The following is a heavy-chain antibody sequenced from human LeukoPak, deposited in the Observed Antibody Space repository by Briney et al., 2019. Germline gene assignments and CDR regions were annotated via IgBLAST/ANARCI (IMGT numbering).Heavy chain of an antibody. Sequence: SETLSLTCTVSGGSISSNSYYWGWIRQPPGKGLEWIGSIYYSGSTYYNPSLKSRVTISVDTSKNQFSLKLSSVTAADTAVYYCARDYFTLGGFDYWGQGTLVTVSS. D-gene: IGHD1-26*01. V-gene: IGHV4-39*07. J-gene: IGHJ4*02. CDR1: GGSISSNSYY. CDR3: ARDYFTLGGFDY. CDR2: IYYSGST.